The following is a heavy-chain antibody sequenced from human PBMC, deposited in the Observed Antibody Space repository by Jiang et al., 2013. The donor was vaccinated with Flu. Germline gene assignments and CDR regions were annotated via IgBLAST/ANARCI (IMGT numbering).Heavy chain of an antibody. J-gene: IGHJ4*02. V-gene: IGHV3-9*01. CDR1: GFTFDDYA. CDR2: ISWNSGSI. Sequence: VQLLESGGGLVQPGRSLRLSCAASGFTFDDYAMHWVRQAPGKGLEWVSGISWNSGSIGYADSVKGRFTISRDNAKNSLYLQMNSPRAEDTALYYCASKGIAVASPFDYWGQGTLVTVSS. CDR3: ASKGIAVASPFDY. D-gene: IGHD6-19*01.